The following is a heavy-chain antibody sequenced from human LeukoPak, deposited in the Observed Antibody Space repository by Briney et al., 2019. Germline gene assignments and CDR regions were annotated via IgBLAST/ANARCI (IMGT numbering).Heavy chain of an antibody. D-gene: IGHD5-18*01. CDR3: ARAVDTAMVTPFDY. V-gene: IGHV4-39*01. Sequence: SETLSLTCTVSGGSMNIDNYFWGWIRQPPGEGLEWIGSIDYSGNTYYNSSLKSRVTIFVDTSKNQFSLKLSSVTAADTAVYYCARAVDTAMVTPFDYWGQGTLVTVSS. CDR1: GGSMNIDNYF. J-gene: IGHJ4*02. CDR2: IDYSGNT.